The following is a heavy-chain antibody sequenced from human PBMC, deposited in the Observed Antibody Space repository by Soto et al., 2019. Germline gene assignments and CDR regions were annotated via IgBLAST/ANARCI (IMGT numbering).Heavy chain of an antibody. Sequence: SETLSLTCTVSGGSISSYYWSWIRQPPGKGLEWIGYIYYSGSTNYNPSLKSRVTISVDTSKNQFSLKLGSVTAADTAVYYCARDDYKVFYYYGMDVWGQGTTVTVSS. CDR1: GGSISSYY. CDR3: ARDDYKVFYYYGMDV. D-gene: IGHD5-12*01. CDR2: IYYSGST. V-gene: IGHV4-59*01. J-gene: IGHJ6*02.